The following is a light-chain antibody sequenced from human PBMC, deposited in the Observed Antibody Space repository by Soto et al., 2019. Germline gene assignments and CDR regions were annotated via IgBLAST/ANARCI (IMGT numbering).Light chain of an antibody. CDR1: TGAVTSDSS. V-gene: IGLV7-43*01. CDR2: GTD. Sequence: QTVVTQESSLTVYPGGTVTLTCASSTGAVTSDSSANWFQQKPGQPPRSLIYGTDKKHSWTPVRFSGSLLGGKAALTLSGVKPDDEADYYCLLYYNGAVVFGGGTKLTVL. CDR3: LLYYNGAVV. J-gene: IGLJ2*01.